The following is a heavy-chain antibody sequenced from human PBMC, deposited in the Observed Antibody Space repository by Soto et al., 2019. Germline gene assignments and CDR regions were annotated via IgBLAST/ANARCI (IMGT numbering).Heavy chain of an antibody. V-gene: IGHV3-30*18. J-gene: IGHJ4*02. Sequence: QVQLVESGGGVVQPGRSLRLSCAASGFTFSSYGMHWVRQAPGKGLEWVAVITYDGSNKYYADSVKGRFTISRDNSKNTLYLQMNSLRAEDTAVYYCAKEPLAPYSSSSPDFDYWGQGTRVTVSS. CDR1: GFTFSSYG. D-gene: IGHD6-13*01. CDR3: AKEPLAPYSSSSPDFDY. CDR2: ITYDGSNK.